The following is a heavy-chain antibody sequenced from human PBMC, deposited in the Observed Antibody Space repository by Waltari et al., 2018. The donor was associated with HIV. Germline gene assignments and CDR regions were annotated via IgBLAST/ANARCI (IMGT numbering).Heavy chain of an antibody. Sequence: QVQLVESGGGLVKPGGSLSLSCAASGLTFCDYYMCWVRQAPGKGLEWVSYISSSGSTIYYADSVKGRFTISRDNAKNSLYLQMNSLRAEDTAVYYCARDMGYWYFDLWGRGTLVTVSS. CDR1: GLTFCDYY. CDR2: ISSSGSTI. D-gene: IGHD3-16*01. CDR3: ARDMGYWYFDL. V-gene: IGHV3-11*01. J-gene: IGHJ2*01.